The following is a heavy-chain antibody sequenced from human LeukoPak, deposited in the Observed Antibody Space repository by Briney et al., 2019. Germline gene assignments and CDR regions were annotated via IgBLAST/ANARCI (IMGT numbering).Heavy chain of an antibody. Sequence: ASVKVSCKASGYTFTNSYIQWVRQAPGQGLEWMGIINPSGGSTSYAQKFQGRVTVTRDTPTSTVYMEVSSLRSDDTAVYYCAREGGGRRFDYWGQGTLVTVSS. D-gene: IGHD3-16*01. CDR1: GYTFTNSY. V-gene: IGHV1-46*01. CDR2: INPSGGST. CDR3: AREGGGRRFDY. J-gene: IGHJ4*02.